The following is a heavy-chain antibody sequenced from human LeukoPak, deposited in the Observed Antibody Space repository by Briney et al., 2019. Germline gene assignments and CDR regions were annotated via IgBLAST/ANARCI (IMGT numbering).Heavy chain of an antibody. V-gene: IGHV1-3*01. CDR3: ARSLDPLAEDIVVVPAAGFDY. J-gene: IGHJ4*02. CDR2: INAGNGNT. D-gene: IGHD2-2*01. Sequence: ASVKVSCKASGYTFTSYAMHWVRQAPGQRLEWMGWINAGNGNTKYSQKFQGRVTITTDESTSTAYMELSSLRSEDTAVYYCARSLDPLAEDIVVVPAAGFDYWGQGTLVTVSS. CDR1: GYTFTSYA.